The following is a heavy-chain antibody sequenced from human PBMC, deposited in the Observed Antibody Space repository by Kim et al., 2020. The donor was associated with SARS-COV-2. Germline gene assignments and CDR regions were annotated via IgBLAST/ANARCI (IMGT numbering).Heavy chain of an antibody. J-gene: IGHJ4*02. CDR1: GFTFSHYT. CDR3: ATLEYYFDY. Sequence: GGSLRLSCAASGFTFSHYTMHWVRQAPGRGLEWVALLSSDGSNEYYADSVKGRFTISRDNGKNTLFLQMNGLRTEDTALYFCATLEYYFDYWGLGTLVAVS. CDR2: LSSDGSNE. D-gene: IGHD1-1*01. V-gene: IGHV3-30-3*01.